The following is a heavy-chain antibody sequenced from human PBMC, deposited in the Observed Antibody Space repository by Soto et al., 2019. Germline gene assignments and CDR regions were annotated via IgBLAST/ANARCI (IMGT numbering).Heavy chain of an antibody. CDR3: ARDLWGYCGTDCYPLDV. CDR2: MYNTGST. Sequence: QVQLQESGPGLVKPSETLSLTCTVSGGSISGYYWSWIRQPPGKGLEWIGYMYNTGSTVYNPSFKSRVPIQVDTSQTQFALTLNSVTAADTAVYYCARDLWGYCGTDCYPLDVWGQGTTVTVSS. J-gene: IGHJ6*02. CDR1: GGSISGYY. D-gene: IGHD2-21*02. V-gene: IGHV4-59*01.